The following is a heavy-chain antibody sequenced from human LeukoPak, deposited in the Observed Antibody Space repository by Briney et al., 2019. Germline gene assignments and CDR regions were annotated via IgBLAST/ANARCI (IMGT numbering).Heavy chain of an antibody. Sequence: ASVKVSCKASGYTFTSYGISWVRQAPGQGLEWMGWISAYNGNTNYAQKLQGRVTMTTDTSTSTAYMELRSLRSDGTAVYYCARDYYDSSGISWFDPWGQGTLVTVSS. CDR2: ISAYNGNT. CDR3: ARDYYDSSGISWFDP. CDR1: GYTFTSYG. V-gene: IGHV1-18*01. D-gene: IGHD3-22*01. J-gene: IGHJ5*02.